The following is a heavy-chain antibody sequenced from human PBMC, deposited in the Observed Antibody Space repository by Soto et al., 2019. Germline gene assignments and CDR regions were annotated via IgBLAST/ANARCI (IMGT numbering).Heavy chain of an antibody. CDR1: GYTFTNYA. CDR2: INPANGNT. D-gene: IGHD3-10*01. V-gene: IGHV1-3*01. CDR3: AKDRITMLRGGLIMHY. Sequence: QVQLVQSGAEVKKPGASVKVSCKAFGYTFTNYALHWVRQAPGQRREWMGWINPANGNTKYSQNLQGRVTITSDTSATTAYMELSSLRSEDTAVYYCAKDRITMLRGGLIMHYWGQGTLVTVSS. J-gene: IGHJ4*02.